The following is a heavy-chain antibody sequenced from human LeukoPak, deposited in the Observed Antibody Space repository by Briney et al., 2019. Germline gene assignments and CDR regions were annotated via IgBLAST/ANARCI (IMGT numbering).Heavy chain of an antibody. J-gene: IGHJ4*02. CDR1: GGTISDLY. CDR2: VYHSVNT. CDR3: ALGVAAAHMRV. Sequence: SETLSLTCTVSGGTISDLYWSWIRQPPGKGLEWIGHVYHSVNTDYNPSLKSRVSISADPSKRQFSLQLNTVTAADTAVYHCALGVAAAHMRVWGQGALLTVSS. D-gene: IGHD6-13*01. V-gene: IGHV4-59*01.